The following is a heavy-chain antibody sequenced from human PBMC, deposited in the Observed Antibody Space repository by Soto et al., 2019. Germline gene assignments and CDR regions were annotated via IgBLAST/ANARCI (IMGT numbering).Heavy chain of an antibody. CDR2: IYYSGST. CDR1: GGSISSSSYY. D-gene: IGHD3-9*01. J-gene: IGHJ4*02. Sequence: LSLTCTVSGGSISSSSYYWGWIRQPPGKGLEWIGSIYYSGSTYYNPSLKSRVTISVDTSKNQFSLKLSSVTAADTAVYYCARHDWAKPFDYWGQGTLVTVSS. CDR3: ARHDWAKPFDY. V-gene: IGHV4-39*01.